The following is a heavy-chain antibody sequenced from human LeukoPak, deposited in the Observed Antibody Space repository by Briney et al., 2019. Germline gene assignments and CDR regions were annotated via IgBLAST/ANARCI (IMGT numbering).Heavy chain of an antibody. CDR3: ATGGSYWFDP. CDR1: GGSISSYS. D-gene: IGHD1-26*01. J-gene: IGHJ5*02. V-gene: IGHV4-4*07. CDR2: IYTSGST. Sequence: PSETLSLTCTVSGGSISSYSRSWVRPPAGKGLEWIGRIYTSGSTNYNPSPKSRVTMSVDTSKNQFSLKLSSVTAADTAVYYCATGGSYWFDPWGQGTLVTVSS.